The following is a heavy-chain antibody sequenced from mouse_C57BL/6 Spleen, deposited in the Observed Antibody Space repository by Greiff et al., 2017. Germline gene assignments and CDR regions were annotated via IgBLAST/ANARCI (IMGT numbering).Heavy chain of an antibody. V-gene: IGHV1-82*01. Sequence: VQLQQSGPELVKPGASVKISCKASGYAFSSSWLNWVKQRPGKGLEWIGRIYPGDGDTNYNGKFKGKATLTADKSSSTAYIQLSSLPSEDSAVYFCARIYYGDDDGDYWGQGTTLTVSS. CDR1: GYAFSSSW. D-gene: IGHD2-2*01. J-gene: IGHJ2*01. CDR3: ARIYYGDDDGDY. CDR2: IYPGDGDT.